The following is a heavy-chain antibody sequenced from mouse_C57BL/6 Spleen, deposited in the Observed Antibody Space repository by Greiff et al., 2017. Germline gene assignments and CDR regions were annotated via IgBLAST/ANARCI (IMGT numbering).Heavy chain of an antibody. J-gene: IGHJ1*03. CDR3: ARWYYYGSHWYFDV. V-gene: IGHV1-69*01. CDR1: GYTFTSYW. CDR2: IDPSDSYT. Sequence: QVQLKQPGAELVMPGASVKLSCKASGYTFTSYWMHWVKQRPGQGLEWIGEIDPSDSYTNYNQKFKGKSTLTVDKSSSTAYMQLSSLTSEDSAVYYCARWYYYGSHWYFDVWGTGTTVTVSS. D-gene: IGHD1-1*01.